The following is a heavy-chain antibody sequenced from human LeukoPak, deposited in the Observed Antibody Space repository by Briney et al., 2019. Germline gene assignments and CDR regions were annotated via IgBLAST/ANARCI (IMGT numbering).Heavy chain of an antibody. V-gene: IGHV4-38-2*02. Sequence: SDTLSLTCAVSGYSISSGYYWGWIRQPPGKGLEWIGSIYHSGSTYYKPSLKSRVTISVDTSKNQSSLKLSSVTAADTAVYYCARDWVESDSSSSFDYWGQGTLVTVSS. CDR1: GYSISSGYY. J-gene: IGHJ4*02. CDR2: IYHSGST. D-gene: IGHD6-6*01. CDR3: ARDWVESDSSSSFDY.